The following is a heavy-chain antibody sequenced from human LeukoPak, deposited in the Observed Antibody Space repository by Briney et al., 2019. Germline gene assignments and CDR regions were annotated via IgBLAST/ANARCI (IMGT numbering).Heavy chain of an antibody. Sequence: GESLRISCKGSGYRFISYWISWVRQMPGKGLEWMGRIDPSDSYTNYSPSFQGHVTNSADKSISTAYLQWSSLEASVTDMYYCARRGWYDDYWGQGTLVTVSS. J-gene: IGHJ4*02. CDR2: IDPSDSYT. D-gene: IGHD6-19*01. V-gene: IGHV5-10-1*01. CDR1: GYRFISYW. CDR3: ARRGWYDDY.